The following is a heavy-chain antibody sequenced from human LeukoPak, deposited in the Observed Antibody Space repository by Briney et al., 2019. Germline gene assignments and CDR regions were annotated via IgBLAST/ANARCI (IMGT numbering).Heavy chain of an antibody. J-gene: IGHJ4*02. V-gene: IGHV3-7*01. CDR1: GGSINNYY. Sequence: ETLSLTCTVSGGSINNYYWSWVRQPPGKGLEWVANIKKDGSEKYYVDSVKGRFTISRDNAKNSLYLQMNSLRAEDTAVYYCARDLGYSSGPNYWGQGTRVTVSS. D-gene: IGHD6-19*01. CDR2: IKKDGSEK. CDR3: ARDLGYSSGPNY.